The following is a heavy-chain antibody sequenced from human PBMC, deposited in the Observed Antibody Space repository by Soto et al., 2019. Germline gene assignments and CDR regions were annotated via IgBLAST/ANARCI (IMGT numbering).Heavy chain of an antibody. V-gene: IGHV3-7*01. J-gene: IGHJ6*02. CDR3: ARDLGMRAGWASIAVVPV. CDR1: GFTFSSYW. CDR2: IKQDGSEK. D-gene: IGHD6-19*01. Sequence: GGSLRLSCAASGFTFSSYWMSWVRQAPGKGLEWVANIKQDGSEKYYVDSVKGRFTISRDNAKNSLYLQMNSLRAEDTAVYYCARDLGMRAGWASIAVVPVWGQGTTVTVSS.